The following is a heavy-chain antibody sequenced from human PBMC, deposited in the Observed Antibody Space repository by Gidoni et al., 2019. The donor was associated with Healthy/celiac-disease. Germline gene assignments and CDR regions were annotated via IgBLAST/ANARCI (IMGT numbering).Heavy chain of an antibody. CDR3: ARGAPKRGYSYGLLDY. Sequence: QVQLQQWGAGLLKPSETLSLTCDLYGGSFSGYYWSWIRQPPGKGLEWIGEINHSGSTNYNPSRKSRVTISVDTSKNQFSLKLSSVTAADTAVYYCARGAPKRGYSYGLLDYWGQGTLVTVSS. J-gene: IGHJ4*02. CDR1: GGSFSGYY. CDR2: INHSGST. D-gene: IGHD5-18*01. V-gene: IGHV4-34*01.